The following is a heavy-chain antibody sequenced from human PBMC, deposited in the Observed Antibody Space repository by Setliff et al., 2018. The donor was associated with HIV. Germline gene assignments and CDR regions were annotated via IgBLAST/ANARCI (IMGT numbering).Heavy chain of an antibody. CDR3: ARGGNYYYYYYMDV. Sequence: LSLTCTVSGASITSGSYYWSWVRQPAGKGLEWIGHIFSNGDINYNPSLKSRVTISVDTSKNQFSLKLSSVTAADTAVYYCARGGNYYYYYYMDVWG. J-gene: IGHJ6*03. CDR2: IFSNGDI. V-gene: IGHV4-61*09. CDR1: GASITSGSYY.